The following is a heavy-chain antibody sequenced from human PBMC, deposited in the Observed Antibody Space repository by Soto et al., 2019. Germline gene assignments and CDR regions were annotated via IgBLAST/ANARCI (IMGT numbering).Heavy chain of an antibody. CDR2: IKTDGSIT. V-gene: IGHV3-74*01. J-gene: IGHJ4*02. D-gene: IGHD1-26*01. CDR1: GFTFRSYW. Sequence: EVLLVESGGGLVQPGGSLRLSCAASGFTFRSYWMYWVRQAPGKGLEWVSRIKTDGSITSYADSVKGRFTVSRDNARETLYRQMNSLRVEDTAVYYCAKDLSSVPEYWGQGTLVTVSS. CDR3: AKDLSSVPEY.